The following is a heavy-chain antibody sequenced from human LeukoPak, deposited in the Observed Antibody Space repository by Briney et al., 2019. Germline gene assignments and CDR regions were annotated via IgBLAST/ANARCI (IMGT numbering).Heavy chain of an antibody. J-gene: IGHJ1*01. Sequence: GGSLSLSCQASGFTFDSYAMNWVRQAPGKGLEWGSLISDGGVTTYYADSVKGRFTISRDNSKNTLYLQINSLRAEDTAVYYCAKWASSGYYFHHWGQGTLVTVSS. CDR2: ISDGGVTT. CDR1: GFTFDSYA. D-gene: IGHD3-22*01. V-gene: IGHV3-23*01. CDR3: AKWASSGYYFHH.